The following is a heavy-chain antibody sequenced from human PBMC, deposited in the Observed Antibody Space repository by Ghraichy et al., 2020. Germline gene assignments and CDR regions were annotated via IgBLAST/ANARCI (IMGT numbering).Heavy chain of an antibody. V-gene: IGHV3-21*01. Sequence: GESLNISCAASGFALSSYSMNWVRQAPGKGLEWISSTSSRTGNIYYGDSVKGRFTIVRDNVKNSLFLQMDSLRPEDTAVYFCAREKSGFYYYGMDVWGQGTTVTVSS. D-gene: IGHD5-12*01. CDR1: GFALSSYS. J-gene: IGHJ6*02. CDR2: TSSRTGNI. CDR3: AREKSGFYYYGMDV.